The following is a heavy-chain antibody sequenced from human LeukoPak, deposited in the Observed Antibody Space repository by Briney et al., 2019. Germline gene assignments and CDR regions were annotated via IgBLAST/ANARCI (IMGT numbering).Heavy chain of an antibody. Sequence: RGGSLRLSCAASGFTASSNYMSWVRQAPGKGLEWVSVIYSGGSTYYADSVMGRFTISRDNSKNTLYLQTNGPRAEDTAVYYCASTQRGDYFDYWGQGTLVTVSS. CDR2: IYSGGST. V-gene: IGHV3-66*01. CDR1: GFTASSNY. D-gene: IGHD2-15*01. CDR3: ASTQRGDYFDY. J-gene: IGHJ4*02.